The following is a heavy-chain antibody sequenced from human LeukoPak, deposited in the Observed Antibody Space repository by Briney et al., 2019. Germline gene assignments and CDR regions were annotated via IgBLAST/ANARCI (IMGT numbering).Heavy chain of an antibody. CDR1: EFTFNKYW. CDR2: VNDSGST. Sequence: GSLRLSCAASEFTFNKYWMSWGRQSPGKGLEWIGEVNDSGSTNYNPSLKSRVTISLDTSNNQFSLNLSSVTAADTAVYYCAREYGGYYYGFDYWGQGTLVTVSS. V-gene: IGHV4-4*02. J-gene: IGHJ4*02. CDR3: AREYGGYYYGFDY. D-gene: IGHD3-22*01.